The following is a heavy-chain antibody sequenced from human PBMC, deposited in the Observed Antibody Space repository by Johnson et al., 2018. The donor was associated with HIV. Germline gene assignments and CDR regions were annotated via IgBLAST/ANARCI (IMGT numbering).Heavy chain of an antibody. J-gene: IGHJ3*02. CDR1: GFTFDDYA. D-gene: IGHD3-10*01. Sequence: EVQLVESGGVVVQPGGSLRLSCAASGFTFDDYAMHWVRQAPGKGLEWVSLISWDGGSTYYADSLKGRFTISRDNSKNSLYLQMNSLRTEDTAVYYCAKDTGGNSGSDAFDIWGQGTLVTVSS. CDR2: ISWDGGST. CDR3: AKDTGGNSGSDAFDI. V-gene: IGHV3-43D*03.